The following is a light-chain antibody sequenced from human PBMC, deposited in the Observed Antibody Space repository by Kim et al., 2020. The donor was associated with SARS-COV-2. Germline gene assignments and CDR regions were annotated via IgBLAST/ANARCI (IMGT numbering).Light chain of an antibody. V-gene: IGLV2-8*01. CDR1: SSDVGGYNY. Sequence: GQAVTSSWTGTSSDVGGYNYVSWYQHHPGKAPELMIYEVTKRPSGGPDRFSGSKSGNTSSLTVYGLQAEDEADYYCGSYVGNNNFVFGTGTKVTVL. J-gene: IGLJ1*01. CDR2: EVT. CDR3: GSYVGNNNFV.